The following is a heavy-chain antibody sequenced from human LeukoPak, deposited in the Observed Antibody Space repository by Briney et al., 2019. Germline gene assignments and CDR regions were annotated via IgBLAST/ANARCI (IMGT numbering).Heavy chain of an antibody. CDR3: ARDYCSGGSCYSGANYYGMDV. V-gene: IGHV5-51*01. CDR1: GYSFTSYW. J-gene: IGHJ6*02. D-gene: IGHD2-15*01. CDR2: IYPGDSDT. Sequence: GESLKISCKGSGYSFTSYWIVWVRQMPGKGLEWMGIIYPGDSDTRYSPSFQGQVTISADKSIRTAYVQWRSLKASDTAMYYCARDYCSGGSCYSGANYYGMDVWGQGTTVTVPS.